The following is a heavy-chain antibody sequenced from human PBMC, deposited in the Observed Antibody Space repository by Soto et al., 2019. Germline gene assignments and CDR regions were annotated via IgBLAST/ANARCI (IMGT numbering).Heavy chain of an antibody. Sequence: ASVKVSCKASGYTFTSYGISWVRQAPGQGLEWMGWISAYNGNTKYAQKFQGRVTITTDTSTSTAYMELSSLRSEDTAVYYCARGLAWARLIWFDPWGQGTLVTVSS. V-gene: IGHV1-18*01. CDR1: GYTFTSYG. CDR3: ARGLAWARLIWFDP. J-gene: IGHJ5*02. D-gene: IGHD6-6*01. CDR2: ISAYNGNT.